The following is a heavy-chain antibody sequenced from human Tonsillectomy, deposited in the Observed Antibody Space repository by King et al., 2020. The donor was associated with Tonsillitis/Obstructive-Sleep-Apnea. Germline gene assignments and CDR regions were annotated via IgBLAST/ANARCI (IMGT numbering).Heavy chain of an antibody. CDR2: ISSSSSYI. CDR1: GFTSSSYS. D-gene: IGHD3-3*01. CDR3: ARDYDFWSGYYLF. Sequence: VQLVKSGGGLVKPGGSLRLSCAASGFTSSSYSMNWVRQAPGKGLEWVSSISSSSSYIYYADSVKGRFTISRDNAKNSLYLQMNSLRAEDTAVYYCARDYDFWSGYYLFWGQGTLVTVSS. V-gene: IGHV3-21*01. J-gene: IGHJ4*02.